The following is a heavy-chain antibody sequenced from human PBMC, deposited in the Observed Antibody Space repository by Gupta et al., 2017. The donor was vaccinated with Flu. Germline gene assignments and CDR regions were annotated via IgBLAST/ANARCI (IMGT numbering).Heavy chain of an antibody. V-gene: IGHV4-59*01. J-gene: IGHJ4*02. Sequence: WTWIRQSPGKGLEWIGYVDYSGSAKYNPSLKSRVTISPDKAKNLVTLELSSVTAADTAVYFCARGGGYFWGGQYHSFHYDYWGQGSLVSVAP. CDR3: ARGGGYFWGGQYHSFHYDY. CDR2: VDYSGSA. D-gene: IGHD3-3*01.